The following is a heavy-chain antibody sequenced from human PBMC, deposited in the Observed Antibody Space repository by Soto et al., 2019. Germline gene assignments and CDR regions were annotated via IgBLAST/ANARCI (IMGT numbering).Heavy chain of an antibody. V-gene: IGHV1-69*01. CDR2: VIPIFDTV. Sequence: QVQLVQSGAEVKKPGSSVKVSCKASGGTFSTYAISWVRQAPGQGLEWMGGVIPIFDTVNYAQRFQGRVTITADESTTTAYMELSSPGSEDTAVYYCAADVGATARAFDYWGQGTLVTVSS. J-gene: IGHJ4*02. CDR3: AADVGATARAFDY. CDR1: GGTFSTYA. D-gene: IGHD1-26*01.